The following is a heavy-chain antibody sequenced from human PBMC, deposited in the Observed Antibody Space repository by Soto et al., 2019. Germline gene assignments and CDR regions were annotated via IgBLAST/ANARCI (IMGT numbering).Heavy chain of an antibody. J-gene: IGHJ4*02. V-gene: IGHV3-30-3*01. D-gene: IGHD3-10*01. CDR1: RFNFDVYA. Sequence: QVQLVESGGGVVQPGRSLRLSCAASRFNFDVYAMHWVRQAPGKGLEWVAIISYDGGNEYYADSVKGRFTISRDNSRNTLSLQMNSLRAEDTAVYYSARDMGSHSQFIFEYWGQGALVTVSS. CDR3: ARDMGSHSQFIFEY. CDR2: ISYDGGNE.